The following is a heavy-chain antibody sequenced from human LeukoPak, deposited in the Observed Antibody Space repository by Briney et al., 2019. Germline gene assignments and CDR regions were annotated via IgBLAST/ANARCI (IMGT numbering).Heavy chain of an antibody. CDR3: ARVHSYCGGDCYSSPPDAFDI. Sequence: PSETLSLTCTVSGYSISSGYYWGWIRQPPGKGLEWIGSIYHSGSTYYNPSLKSRVTISVDTSKNQFSLKLSSVTAADTAVYYCARVHSYCGGDCYSSPPDAFDIWGQGTMVTVSS. V-gene: IGHV4-38-2*02. CDR1: GYSISSGYY. J-gene: IGHJ3*02. CDR2: IYHSGST. D-gene: IGHD2-21*02.